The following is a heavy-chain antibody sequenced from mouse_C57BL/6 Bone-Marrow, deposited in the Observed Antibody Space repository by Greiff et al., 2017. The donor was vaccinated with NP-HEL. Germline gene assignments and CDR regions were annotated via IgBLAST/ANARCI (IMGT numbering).Heavy chain of an antibody. Sequence: QVQLQQSGAELVRPGTSVKMSCKASGYTFTNYWIGWAKQRPGHGLEWIGDIYPGGGYTNYNEKFKGKATLTADKSSSTAYMQFSRLTSEDSAIYYCARYSNGPWFAYWGQGTLVTVSA. J-gene: IGHJ3*01. CDR3: ARYSNGPWFAY. V-gene: IGHV1-63*01. CDR1: GYTFTNYW. D-gene: IGHD2-5*01. CDR2: IYPGGGYT.